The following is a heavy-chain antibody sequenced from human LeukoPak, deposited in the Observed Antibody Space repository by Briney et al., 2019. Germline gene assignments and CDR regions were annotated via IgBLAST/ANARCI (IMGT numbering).Heavy chain of an antibody. D-gene: IGHD3-22*01. Sequence: GGSLRLSCAASGFTFSSSEMNWVRQAPGKGLEWVSYISSSGSTIYYADSVRGRFTISRDNSKNTLYLLMNSLRAEDTAVFYCAKRDSSGSYYFDYWGQGTLVTVSS. J-gene: IGHJ4*02. V-gene: IGHV3-48*03. CDR2: ISSSGSTI. CDR1: GFTFSSSE. CDR3: AKRDSSGSYYFDY.